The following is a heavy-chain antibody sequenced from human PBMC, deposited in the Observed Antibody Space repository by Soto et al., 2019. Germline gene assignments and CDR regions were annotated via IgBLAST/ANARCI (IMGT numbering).Heavy chain of an antibody. D-gene: IGHD6-19*01. CDR1: AWSFSVYY. Sequence: SVTLSLTCIFDAWSFSVYYLSRLRQPPGKGLEWIGEINHSGSTNYNPSLKSRVTISVDTSKNQLSLELSSVTAADTAVYYCARLRRVDISGWCFDYGGQGTLVTV. CDR2: INHSGST. V-gene: IGHV4-34*01. CDR3: ARLRRVDISGWCFDY. J-gene: IGHJ4*02.